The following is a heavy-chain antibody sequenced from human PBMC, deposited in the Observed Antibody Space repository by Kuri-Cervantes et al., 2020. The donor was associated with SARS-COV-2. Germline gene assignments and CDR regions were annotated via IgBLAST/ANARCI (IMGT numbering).Heavy chain of an antibody. Sequence: ESLKISCTVSGGSVSSGSYYWSWIRQPPGKGLEWIGYIYYSGSTNYNPSLKSRVTISVDTSKNQFSLKLRSVTAADTAVYYCARYTRAMIVVVTGARAFDIWGQGTMVTVSS. J-gene: IGHJ3*02. CDR3: ARYTRAMIVVVTGARAFDI. V-gene: IGHV4-61*01. D-gene: IGHD3-22*01. CDR2: IYYSGST. CDR1: GGSVSSGSYY.